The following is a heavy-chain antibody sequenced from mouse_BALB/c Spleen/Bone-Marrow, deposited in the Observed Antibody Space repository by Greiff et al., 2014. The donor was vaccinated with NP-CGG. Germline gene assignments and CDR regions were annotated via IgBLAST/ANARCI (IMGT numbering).Heavy chain of an antibody. J-gene: IGHJ4*01. Sequence: QVQLQQPGTDLVRPGTSVKVSCGASGYAFTNYLIEWIKQRPGQGLEWIGVINPGSGGINYNERFKGKATPTADKSSSTAYMQLSSLTSDDSAVYFCARSIYDGYSEAMDYWGQGTSVTVSS. D-gene: IGHD2-3*01. CDR3: ARSIYDGYSEAMDY. V-gene: IGHV1-54*03. CDR1: GYAFTNYL. CDR2: INPGSGGI.